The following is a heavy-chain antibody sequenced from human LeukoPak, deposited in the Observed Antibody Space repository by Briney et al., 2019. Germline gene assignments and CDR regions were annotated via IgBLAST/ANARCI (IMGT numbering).Heavy chain of an antibody. Sequence: SETLSLTCTVSGGSISGSSYYWGWIRQSPGKGLEWIGSIYYSGSSYYNPSLKSRVTISVDTSKNHFSLKLSSVTAADTAVYYCARGGDFDWLSTFDYWGQGTLVTVSS. CDR1: GGSISGSSYY. J-gene: IGHJ4*02. CDR3: ARGGDFDWLSTFDY. D-gene: IGHD3-9*01. CDR2: IYYSGSS. V-gene: IGHV4-39*02.